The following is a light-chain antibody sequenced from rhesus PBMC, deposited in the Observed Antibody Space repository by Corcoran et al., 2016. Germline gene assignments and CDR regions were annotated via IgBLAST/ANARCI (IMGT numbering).Light chain of an antibody. CDR3: QHTYGTPYS. CDR2: KAS. CDR1: ENVNNY. Sequence: DIQMTQSPSSLSASVGDRVTITCRASENVNNYLNWYQQKPGKAPKLLIYKASTLQSGVPSRFSGSGSGTDYTFTSSSLQPEDVATYYCQHTYGTPYSFGQGTKVEIK. V-gene: IGKV1-74*01. J-gene: IGKJ2*01.